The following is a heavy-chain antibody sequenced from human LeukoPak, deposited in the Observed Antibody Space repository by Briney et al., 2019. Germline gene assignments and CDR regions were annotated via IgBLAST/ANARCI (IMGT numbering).Heavy chain of an antibody. J-gene: IGHJ4*02. CDR2: ISAGNGNT. Sequence: ASVKVSCKASGYTFTSYAIHWVRQAPGQRLEWMGWISAGNGNTKYSQNFQGRVTFISNTSATTAFMELSSLRSEDVAVYYCARDSGSGNNDYWGQGTLVTVSS. V-gene: IGHV1-3*01. D-gene: IGHD1-26*01. CDR3: ARDSGSGNNDY. CDR1: GYTFTSYA.